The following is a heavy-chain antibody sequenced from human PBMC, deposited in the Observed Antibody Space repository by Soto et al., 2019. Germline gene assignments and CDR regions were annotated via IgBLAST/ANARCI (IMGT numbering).Heavy chain of an antibody. J-gene: IGHJ5*02. V-gene: IGHV4-4*07. CDR3: ARDCLYYDSSGYFGFDP. CDR2: IYTSGST. CDR1: GDSISSYY. Sequence: SETLSLTCTVSGDSISSYYWSWIRQPAGKGLEWIGRIYTSGSTNYNPSLKSRVTMSVDTSKNQFSLKLSSVTAADTAVYYCARDCLYYDSSGYFGFDPWGQGTLVTVS. D-gene: IGHD3-22*01.